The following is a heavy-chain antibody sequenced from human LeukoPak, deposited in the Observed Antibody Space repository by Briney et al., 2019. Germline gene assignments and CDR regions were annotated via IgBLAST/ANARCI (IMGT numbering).Heavy chain of an antibody. V-gene: IGHV4-34*01. Sequence: SETLSLTCAVYGGSFSGYYWSWIRPPPGKGLEWIGEINHSGSTNYNPSLKSRVTISVDTSKNQFSLKLSSVTAADTAVYYCARGRRQYGRGPLGFPIDYWGQGTLVTVSS. D-gene: IGHD4-11*01. CDR1: GGSFSGYY. CDR2: INHSGST. J-gene: IGHJ4*02. CDR3: ARGRRQYGRGPLGFPIDY.